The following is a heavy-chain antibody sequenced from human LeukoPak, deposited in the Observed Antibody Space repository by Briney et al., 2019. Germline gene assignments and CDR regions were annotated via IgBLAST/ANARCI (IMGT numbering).Heavy chain of an antibody. D-gene: IGHD3-22*01. Sequence: ASVKVSCKASGYTFTGYYMHWVRQAPGQGLEWMGRINPNSGGTNYAQKFQGRVTMTRDTSISTAYMELSRLRSDDTAVYYCASDLYYYDSSGYPEAFDIWSQGTMVTVSS. V-gene: IGHV1-2*06. CDR1: GYTFTGYY. CDR2: INPNSGGT. CDR3: ASDLYYYDSSGYPEAFDI. J-gene: IGHJ3*02.